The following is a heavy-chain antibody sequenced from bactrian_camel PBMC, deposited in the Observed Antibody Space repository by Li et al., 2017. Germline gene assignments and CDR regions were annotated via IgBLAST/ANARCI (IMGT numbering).Heavy chain of an antibody. D-gene: IGHD6*01. V-gene: IGHV3S53*01. Sequence: HVQLVESGGGSVQTGGSLRLSCVVSGHSRGSNCVGWYRLPPGRAPAEREGIAAFATGAFGKRYYADSVKGRITLSRGSAENTVLLQLDNVKPEDSGVYYCAAEVATYCWYPHHASQFDFWGQGTQVTVS. CDR2: FATGAFGKR. J-gene: IGHJ4*01. CDR3: AAEVATYCWYPHHASQFDF. CDR1: GHSRGSNC.